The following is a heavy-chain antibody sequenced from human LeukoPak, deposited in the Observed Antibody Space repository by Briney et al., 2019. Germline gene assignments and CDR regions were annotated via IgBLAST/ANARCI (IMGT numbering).Heavy chain of an antibody. D-gene: IGHD6-19*01. CDR1: GGSIRSGSYH. V-gene: IGHV4-61*02. CDR3: ARGLPYSSGWYSYYYYMDV. Sequence: PSQTLSLTCTVSGGSIRSGSYHWSWIRQSAGKGLEWIGRIYTNGSTNYNPSLKSRVTISVDTSKNQFSLKLNSVTAADTAVYYCARGLPYSSGWYSYYYYMDVWGKGTTVTVSS. CDR2: IYTNGST. J-gene: IGHJ6*03.